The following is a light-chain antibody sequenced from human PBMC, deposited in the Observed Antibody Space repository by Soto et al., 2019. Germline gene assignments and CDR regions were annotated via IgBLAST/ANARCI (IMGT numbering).Light chain of an antibody. CDR1: QDIGNW. V-gene: IGKV1-12*01. CDR2: SAS. CDR3: QQAKSFTIT. J-gene: IGKJ5*01. Sequence: DIHVTQSPPSMAASVGDIFPITCRASQDIGNWMTWYQQKTGKAPKLLIYSASTLVRGVPSRLRGSGSGTELTITISGMQTEDSLTYYCQQAKSFTITFGQGTRLEIK.